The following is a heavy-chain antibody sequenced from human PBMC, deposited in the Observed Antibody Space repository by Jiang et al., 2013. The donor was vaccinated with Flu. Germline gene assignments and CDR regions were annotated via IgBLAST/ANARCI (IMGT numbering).Heavy chain of an antibody. Sequence: GSELKKPGASVKISCKASGYKFTTYPMNWVRQAPGQGLEWMGWINTNTGNSTYGPAFTGRFVFSLDASASTTYLQITSLKAEDTGVYYCARDLAAVQFSYNSYGLDVWGQGTTVTVSS. CDR3: ARDLAAVQFSYNSYGLDV. J-gene: IGHJ6*02. CDR1: GYKFTTYP. V-gene: IGHV7-4-1*02. D-gene: IGHD3-3*01. CDR2: INTNTGNS.